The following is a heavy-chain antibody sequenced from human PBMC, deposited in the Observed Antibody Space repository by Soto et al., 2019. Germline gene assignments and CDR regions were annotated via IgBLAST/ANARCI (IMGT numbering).Heavy chain of an antibody. V-gene: IGHV3-23*01. Sequence: DVRLLESGGGLVQPGGSLRLSCAASGFTFSSYSMSWVRQAPGKGLEWVSTIGTSASTYYGDSVRGRFTISRDKSRNTLYLHMNSLRAEDTAVYYCADLSRYCTSSNCDWGQGTLVTVSS. CDR3: ADLSRYCTSSNCD. CDR2: IGTSAST. J-gene: IGHJ4*02. CDR1: GFTFSSYS. D-gene: IGHD2-2*01.